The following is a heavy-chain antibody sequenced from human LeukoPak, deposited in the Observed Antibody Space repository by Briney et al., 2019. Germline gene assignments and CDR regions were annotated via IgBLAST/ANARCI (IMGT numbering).Heavy chain of an antibody. D-gene: IGHD2-2*01. J-gene: IGHJ4*02. CDR3: ARGCSSTSCYGFDY. CDR2: IYSDGST. V-gene: IGHV3-66*01. Sequence: PAGSLRLSCAASGFTVSSNYMSWVRQAPGEGLEWVSLIYSDGSTYYADSVRGRFTISRDNSKNTLYLQMNSLRAEDTAFYYCARGCSSTSCYGFDYWGQGTLVTVSS. CDR1: GFTVSSNY.